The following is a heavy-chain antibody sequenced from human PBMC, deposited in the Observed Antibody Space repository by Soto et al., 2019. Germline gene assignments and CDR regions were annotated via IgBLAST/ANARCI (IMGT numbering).Heavy chain of an antibody. J-gene: IGHJ4*02. CDR3: ARRGGGDYLFDS. CDR1: GDSISTSNYY. CDR2: IFYSGGT. V-gene: IGHV4-39*01. D-gene: IGHD4-17*01. Sequence: QLQLQESGPGLVKPSETLSLTCTVSGDSISTSNYYWGWIRQPPGEGLEWIGHIFYSGGTYYNPSLKSRVTISVDTSKNQFSLKLSSITAADMAVYFCARRGGGDYLFDSWGQGMLVTVSS.